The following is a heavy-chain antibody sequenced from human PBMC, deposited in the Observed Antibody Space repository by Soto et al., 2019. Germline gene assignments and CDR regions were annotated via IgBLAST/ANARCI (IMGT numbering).Heavy chain of an antibody. CDR3: AKGPKGSGSYYDY. V-gene: IGHV3-9*01. D-gene: IGHD3-10*01. CDR1: GFTFDDYA. J-gene: IGHJ4*02. CDR2: ISWNSGSI. Sequence: GGSLRLSCAASGFTFDDYAMHWVRQAPGKGLEWVSGISWNSGSIGYADSVKGRFTISRDNAKNSLYLQMNSLRAEDTALYYCAKGPKGSGSYYDYWGQGTLVTVSS.